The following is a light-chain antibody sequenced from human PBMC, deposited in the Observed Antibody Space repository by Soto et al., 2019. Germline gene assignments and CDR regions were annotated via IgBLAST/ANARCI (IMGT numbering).Light chain of an antibody. CDR2: DVS. V-gene: IGKV1-5*01. Sequence: DIQMTQSPSTLSASVGGRVIITCRARQSPGTWMAWYQQKPGTAPVLLIYDVSKLESGVPSRFSGRASGTEFTLTITSLQPDDFATYYCQQYFSYPLTFGGGTKVDIK. CDR3: QQYFSYPLT. CDR1: QSPGTW. J-gene: IGKJ4*01.